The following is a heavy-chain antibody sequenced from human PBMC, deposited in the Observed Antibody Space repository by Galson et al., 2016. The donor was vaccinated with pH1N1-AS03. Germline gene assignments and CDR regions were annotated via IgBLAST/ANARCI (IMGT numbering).Heavy chain of an antibody. CDR3: ARDGPPQGISVAGSFDF. CDR1: GSPFSGYS. J-gene: IGHJ4*02. CDR2: ISTSSSSI. Sequence: SLRLSCAASGSPFSGYSMNWVRQAPGKGLEWVSFISTSSSSIYYADSVKGRFTIPRDNAQNLLYLQMNSLRDEDTAVYYCARDGPPQGISVAGSFDFWGQGTLV. V-gene: IGHV3-21*01. D-gene: IGHD6-19*01.